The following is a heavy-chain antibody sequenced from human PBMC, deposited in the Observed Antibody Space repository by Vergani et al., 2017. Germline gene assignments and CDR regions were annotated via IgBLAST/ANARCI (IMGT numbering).Heavy chain of an antibody. V-gene: IGHV3-64D*06. CDR3: VKGPLRGVRGVIITSEPGFDY. D-gene: IGHD3-10*01. Sequence: EVQLVESGGGLVQPGGSLRLSCSASGFTFSSYAMHWVRQAPGKGLEYVSAISSNGGSTYYADSVKGRFTISRDNSKNTLYLQMSSLRAEDTAVYYCVKGPLRGVRGVIITSEPGFDYWGQGTLVTVSS. J-gene: IGHJ4*02. CDR2: ISSNGGST. CDR1: GFTFSSYA.